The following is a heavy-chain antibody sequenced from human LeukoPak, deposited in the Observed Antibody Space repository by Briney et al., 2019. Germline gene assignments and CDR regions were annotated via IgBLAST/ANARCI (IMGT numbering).Heavy chain of an antibody. V-gene: IGHV1-18*01. Sequence: ASVTVSCKASGYTFTNYGISWVRQAPGQGLEWMGWISVYNGNTNYAQKFQGRVTMTTDTSTSTAYMDLRSLRSDDTAVYYCARSREQLDSFDYWGQGTLVTVSS. CDR3: ARSREQLDSFDY. J-gene: IGHJ4*02. CDR2: ISVYNGNT. D-gene: IGHD6-13*01. CDR1: GYTFTNYG.